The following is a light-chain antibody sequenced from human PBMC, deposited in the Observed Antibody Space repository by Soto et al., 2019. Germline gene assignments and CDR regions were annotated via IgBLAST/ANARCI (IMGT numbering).Light chain of an antibody. CDR1: QSITSY. V-gene: IGKV1-39*01. Sequence: DLQMTQSPSSLSASVGDRVTITCRASQSITSYLNWYQQKPGKAPKLLIYAASSLQSGVPSRFSGSGSGTDFTLTISSLQPKDFATYYCQQSYSTPTITFGQGTRLEIK. CDR3: QQSYSTPTIT. CDR2: AAS. J-gene: IGKJ5*01.